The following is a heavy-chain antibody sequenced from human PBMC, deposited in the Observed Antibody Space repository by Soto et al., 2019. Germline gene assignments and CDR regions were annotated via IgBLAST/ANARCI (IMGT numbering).Heavy chain of an antibody. CDR1: GDSISSGDFY. V-gene: IGHV4-30-4*01. CDR2: ISPSGTT. CDR3: ARAPKVSGSAQTRPEF. J-gene: IGHJ4*02. Sequence: LSLTCTVSGDSISSGDFYWSWIRQPPGKGLEWIGEISPSGTTNYSPSLKGRVSISVDTSKNQFSLNLTSLTAADTAVYYCARAPKVSGSAQTRPEFWGQGSLVTVSS. D-gene: IGHD6-6*01.